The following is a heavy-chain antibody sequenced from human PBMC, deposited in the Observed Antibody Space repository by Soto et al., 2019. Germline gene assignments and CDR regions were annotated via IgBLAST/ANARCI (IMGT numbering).Heavy chain of an antibody. D-gene: IGHD3-10*01. CDR2: IDSSGGT. CDR3: VRQGFGRLHGLVDV. V-gene: IGHV4-59*08. CDR1: DGSSSRYK. Sequence: SETLSVNYTISDGSSSRYKWSWIRQPPGRRLEWIGYIDSSGGTSYNPSLQSRVTISVDTSTKQFSLKLSSVTAADTAVYYCVRQGFGRLHGLVDVWGQGTTDTVS. J-gene: IGHJ6*02.